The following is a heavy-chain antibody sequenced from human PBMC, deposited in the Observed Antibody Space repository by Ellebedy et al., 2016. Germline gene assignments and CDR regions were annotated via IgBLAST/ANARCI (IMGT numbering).Heavy chain of an antibody. J-gene: IGHJ4*02. D-gene: IGHD2-21*01. V-gene: IGHV4-59*02. CDR3: AREYSSFEH. CDR1: GDSVTIYY. Sequence: SETLSLTXAVSGDSVTIYYWHWIRQAPGKGLEWIGYVHSSGATSYNPALRSRLSMSMDTSKNQFSLMLTSLTTADTAVYYCAREYSSFEHWGQGTLVTVSS. CDR2: VHSSGAT.